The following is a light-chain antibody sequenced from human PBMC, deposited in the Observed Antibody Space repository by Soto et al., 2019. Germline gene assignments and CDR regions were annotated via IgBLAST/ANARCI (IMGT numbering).Light chain of an antibody. CDR1: QSVRTN. CDR3: QHYNNWPPWT. CDR2: AAS. V-gene: IGKV3D-15*01. Sequence: EIPVTQSPATLSVSPGERATLSCRASQSVRTNLAWYQQKPGQAPRLVIYAASTRASGVPARFSGSGSGTEFTLTISSVQSEDFAIYYCQHYNNWPPWTFGQGTKVDIK. J-gene: IGKJ1*01.